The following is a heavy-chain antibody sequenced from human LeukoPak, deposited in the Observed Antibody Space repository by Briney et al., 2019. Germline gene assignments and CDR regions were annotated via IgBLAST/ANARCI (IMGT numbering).Heavy chain of an antibody. CDR2: IWYDGSNK. Sequence: GGSLRLSCAASGFTFSSYGMRWVRQAPGKGLEWVAVIWYDGSNKYYADSVKGRFTISRDNSKNTLYLQMNSLRAEDTAVYYCASEMSAARPFGFDYWGQGTLVTVSS. CDR1: GFTFSSYG. CDR3: ASEMSAARPFGFDY. J-gene: IGHJ4*02. V-gene: IGHV3-33*01. D-gene: IGHD6-6*01.